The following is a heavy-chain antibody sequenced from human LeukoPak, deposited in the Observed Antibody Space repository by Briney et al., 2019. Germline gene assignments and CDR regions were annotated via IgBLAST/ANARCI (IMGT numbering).Heavy chain of an antibody. CDR3: ARVYSSSLTYYYYYYYMDV. CDR1: GYTFTSYD. V-gene: IGHV1-8*01. Sequence: EASVKVSCKASGYTFTSYDINWVRQATGQGLEWMGWMNPNSGNTGYAQKFQGRVTMTRNTSISTAYMELSSLRSEDAAVYYCARVYSSSLTYYYYYYYMDVWGKGTTVTVSS. D-gene: IGHD6-6*01. J-gene: IGHJ6*03. CDR2: MNPNSGNT.